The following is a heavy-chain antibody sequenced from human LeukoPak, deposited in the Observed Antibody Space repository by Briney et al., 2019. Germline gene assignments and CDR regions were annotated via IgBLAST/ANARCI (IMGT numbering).Heavy chain of an antibody. CDR1: GGSISSGGYY. Sequence: SESLSLTCTVSGGSISSGGYYWSWIRQHPGKGLEWIGYIYYSGSTYYNPSLKSRVTISVDTSKNQFSLKLSSVTAADTAVYYCASKEGAYYDRSGFDYWGQGTLVTVPS. CDR3: ASKEGAYYDRSGFDY. D-gene: IGHD3-22*01. V-gene: IGHV4-31*03. CDR2: IYYSGST. J-gene: IGHJ4*02.